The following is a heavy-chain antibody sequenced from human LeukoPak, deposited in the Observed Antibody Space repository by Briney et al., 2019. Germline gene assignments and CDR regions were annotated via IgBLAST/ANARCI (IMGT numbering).Heavy chain of an antibody. Sequence: GGSLRLSCAASGFTFSSYAMSWVRQAPGKGLEWVSAISGSGGSTYYADSVKGRFTISRDNSKNTLYLQMNSLRAEDTAVYYCAKDPEQQLVLDWFDPWGQGTLVTVSS. D-gene: IGHD6-13*01. CDR1: GFTFSSYA. J-gene: IGHJ5*02. CDR2: ISGSGGST. CDR3: AKDPEQQLVLDWFDP. V-gene: IGHV3-23*01.